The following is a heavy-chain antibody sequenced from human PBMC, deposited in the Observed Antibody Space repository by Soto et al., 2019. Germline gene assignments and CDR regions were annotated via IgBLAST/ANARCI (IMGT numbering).Heavy chain of an antibody. V-gene: IGHV1-3*01. CDR1: GYTFTSYA. CDR2: INAGNGNT. D-gene: IGHD1-7*01. CDR3: ARVAGTTLFDP. Sequence: ASVKVSCKGSGYTFTSYAMHWVRQAPGQRLEWMGWINAGNGNTKYSQKFQGRVTITRDTSASTAYMELSSLRSEDTAVYYCARVAGTTLFDPWGQGTLVTVSS. J-gene: IGHJ5*02.